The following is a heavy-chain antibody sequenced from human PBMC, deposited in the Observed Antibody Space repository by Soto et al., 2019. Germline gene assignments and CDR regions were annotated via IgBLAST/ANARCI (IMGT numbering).Heavy chain of an antibody. D-gene: IGHD1-1*01. Sequence: QVQLVQSGAEVKKPGASVKVSCKASGYTFTSYAMHWVRQAPGQRLEWMGWINAGNGNTKYSQKFQGRVTITRDTPESTAYMELSSVRAEDTAVYYCARGYPPLGVWGKGTTVTVSS. CDR2: INAGNGNT. V-gene: IGHV1-3*01. J-gene: IGHJ6*04. CDR3: ARGYPPLGV. CDR1: GYTFTSYA.